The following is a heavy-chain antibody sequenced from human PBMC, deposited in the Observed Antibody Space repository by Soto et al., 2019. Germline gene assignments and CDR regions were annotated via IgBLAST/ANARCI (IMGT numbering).Heavy chain of an antibody. D-gene: IGHD5-12*01. J-gene: IGHJ4*02. CDR1: GFTFSSYA. CDR2: ISGSGGST. Sequence: VQLLESGGGLVQPGGSLRLSCAASGFTFSSYAMSWVRQAPGKGLEWVSAISGSGGSTYYADSVKGRFTISRDNSKNTLYLQMNSLRAEDTAVYYCAKDQRDGYNTPVLKDWGQGTLVTVYS. CDR3: AKDQRDGYNTPVLKD. V-gene: IGHV3-23*01.